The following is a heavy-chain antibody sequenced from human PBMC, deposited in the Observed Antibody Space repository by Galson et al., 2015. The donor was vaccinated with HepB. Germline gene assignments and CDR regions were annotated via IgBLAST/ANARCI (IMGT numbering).Heavy chain of an antibody. CDR2: IIPILGIA. V-gene: IGHV1-69*02. CDR1: GGTFSSYT. Sequence: SVKVSCKASGGTFSSYTISWVRQAPGQGLEWMGRIIPILGIANYAQKFQGRVTITADKSTSTAYMELSSLRSEDTAVYYCARASSNHLNWFDPWGQGILVTVSS. D-gene: IGHD1-14*01. J-gene: IGHJ5*02. CDR3: ARASSNHLNWFDP.